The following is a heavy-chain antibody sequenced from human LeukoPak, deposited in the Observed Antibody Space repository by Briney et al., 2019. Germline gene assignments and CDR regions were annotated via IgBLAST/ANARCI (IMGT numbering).Heavy chain of an antibody. CDR3: ARPKQQMVPSYEY. CDR1: GFTFSSYS. J-gene: IGHJ4*02. D-gene: IGHD6-13*01. CDR2: ISYDGSTK. Sequence: GSLRLSCAASGFTFSSYSMNWVRQAPGKGLEWVALISYDGSTKYYADSVKGRFTISRDNSKNTLYLQVDSLRAEDTALYYCARPKQQMVPSYEYWGQGTLVTVSS. V-gene: IGHV3-30*03.